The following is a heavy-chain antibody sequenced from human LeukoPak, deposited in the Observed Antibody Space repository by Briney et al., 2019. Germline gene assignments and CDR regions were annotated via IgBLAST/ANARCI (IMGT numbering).Heavy chain of an antibody. CDR3: AKVMDRDIVATIRLGSQYYFDY. V-gene: IGHV3-30*02. Sequence: GGSLRLSCAASGFTFSSYAMHWVRQAPGKGLEWVAFIRSDGSNKYYADSVKGRFTISRDNSKNTLYLQLNSLRAEDTAVYYCAKVMDRDIVATIRLGSQYYFDYWDQGTLVTVSS. J-gene: IGHJ4*02. CDR1: GFTFSSYA. CDR2: IRSDGSNK. D-gene: IGHD5-12*01.